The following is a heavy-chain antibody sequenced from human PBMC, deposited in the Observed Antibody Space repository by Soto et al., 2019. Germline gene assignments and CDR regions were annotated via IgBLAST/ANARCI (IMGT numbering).Heavy chain of an antibody. D-gene: IGHD2-2*01. CDR1: GGTFSSYA. CDR2: IIPIFGTA. CDR3: ARGWYCISTCCYAVGGERYFAY. V-gene: IGHV1-69*12. J-gene: IGHJ4*02. Sequence: QVQLVQSGAEVKKPGSSVKVSCKASGGTFSSYAISWVRQAPGQGLEWMGGIIPIFGTANYAQKFQGRVTITADESTRTAYMELGSLRSEDTAVYYCARGWYCISTCCYAVGGERYFAYWGQGTLVTVSS.